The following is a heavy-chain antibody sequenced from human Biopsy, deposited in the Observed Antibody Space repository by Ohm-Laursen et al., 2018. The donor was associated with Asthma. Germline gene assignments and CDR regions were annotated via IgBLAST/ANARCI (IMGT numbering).Heavy chain of an antibody. V-gene: IGHV1-69*01. CDR1: GDSFSNYA. Sequence: GSSVKVSCKASGDSFSNYAISWVRQAPGQGLEWMGGIIPIFGTANYAQKFQGRVTITADESTSTAYLELSSLRSEDTAVYYCARGYSGSDRIVYYYSGLEVWGQGTTVTVSS. J-gene: IGHJ6*02. CDR2: IIPIFGTA. D-gene: IGHD5-12*01. CDR3: ARGYSGSDRIVYYYSGLEV.